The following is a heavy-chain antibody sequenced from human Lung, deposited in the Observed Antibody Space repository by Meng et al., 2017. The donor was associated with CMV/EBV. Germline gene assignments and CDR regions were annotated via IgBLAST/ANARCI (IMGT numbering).Heavy chain of an antibody. CDR3: ARVYCGGDCSFDY. CDR1: GYTFTDYY. CDR2: INVYSGGT. D-gene: IGHD2-21*01. V-gene: IGHV1-2*04. Sequence: SVXVSXXASGYTFTDYYLHWVRQAPGQGLEWMAWINVYSGGTNSAQKFQGWVALTRDTSIRRAYMELSSLRSDDTAVYYCARVYCGGDCSFDYWGQGMLVTVSS. J-gene: IGHJ4*02.